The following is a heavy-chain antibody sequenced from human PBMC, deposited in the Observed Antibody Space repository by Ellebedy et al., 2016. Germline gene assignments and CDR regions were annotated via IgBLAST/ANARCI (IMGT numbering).Heavy chain of an antibody. J-gene: IGHJ6*02. CDR2: ISWNSGSI. Sequence: GGSLRLSCAASGFTFDDSAMHWVRQAAGKGLEWVSGISWNSGSIGYADSVKCRFTISRDNAKNYLYLQMNSLRAEDTALYYCAKDKGSDYDFWRGRFPQDYYCGMDVWGQGTTVTVSS. CDR3: AKDKGSDYDFWRGRFPQDYYCGMDV. V-gene: IGHV3-9*01. D-gene: IGHD3-3*01. CDR1: GFTFDDSA.